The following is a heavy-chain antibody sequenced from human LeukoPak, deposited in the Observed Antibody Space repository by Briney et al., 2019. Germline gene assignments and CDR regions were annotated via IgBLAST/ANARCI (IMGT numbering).Heavy chain of an antibody. J-gene: IGHJ6*03. CDR2: IYHSGST. CDR3: ARFPADYYYMDV. Sequence: SETLSLTCTVSGGSISSGGCCWSWIRQPPGKGLEGIVYIYHSGSTYYHPSLKSRVTISVASSKHQSSLKLSSVTAADTAVYYCARFPADYYYMDVWGKATTVTVSS. CDR1: GGSISSGGCC. V-gene: IGHV4-30-2*01.